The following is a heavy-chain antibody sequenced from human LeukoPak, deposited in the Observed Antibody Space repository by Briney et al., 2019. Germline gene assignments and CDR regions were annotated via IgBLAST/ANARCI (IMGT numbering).Heavy chain of an antibody. Sequence: ASVKVSCKASGYTFTGYYMHWVRQAPGQGLEWMGWINPDSGGTNYAQKFRGRVTMTRDTSISTAYMELSRLRSDDTAVYYCARDDCGGDCYLVNWFDPWGQGTLVTVSS. D-gene: IGHD2-21*02. CDR2: INPDSGGT. CDR1: GYTFTGYY. V-gene: IGHV1-2*02. CDR3: ARDDCGGDCYLVNWFDP. J-gene: IGHJ5*02.